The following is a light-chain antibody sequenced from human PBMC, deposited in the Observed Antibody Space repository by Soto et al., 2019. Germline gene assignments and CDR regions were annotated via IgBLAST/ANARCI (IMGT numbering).Light chain of an antibody. V-gene: IGLV2-14*01. CDR2: DVS. CDR3: SSYTSSSSWV. Sequence: QSALTQPASVSGSPGQSITISCTGTSSDVGGYNYVSWYQQHPGKAPKVMIYDVSNRPSGVSNRFSGSKSGNTASLTISGLQAEDEADYYCSSYTSSSSWVFGGGTKL. J-gene: IGLJ3*02. CDR1: SSDVGGYNY.